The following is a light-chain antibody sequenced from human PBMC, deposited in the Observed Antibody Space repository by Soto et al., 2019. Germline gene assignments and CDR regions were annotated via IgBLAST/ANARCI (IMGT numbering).Light chain of an antibody. J-gene: IGKJ5*01. CDR1: QRVSSSH. CDR3: QQYGYSPIT. V-gene: IGKV3-20*01. Sequence: SELAQSPGTLSLSPGEIATLSYRASQRVSSSHLAWYQHKTGQAPRLLIYDASSRATGSPDRCSGGGSGTDLILTISRLEPEDFAVYYCQQYGYSPITLGQGTRLEIK. CDR2: DAS.